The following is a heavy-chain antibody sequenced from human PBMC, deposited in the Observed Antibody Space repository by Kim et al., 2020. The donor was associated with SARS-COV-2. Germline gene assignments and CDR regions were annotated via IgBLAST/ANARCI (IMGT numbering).Heavy chain of an antibody. D-gene: IGHD1-26*01. V-gene: IGHV3-23*01. CDR3: AHKPLTGGGN. CDR2: ITSGGGGS. Sequence: GGSLRLSCAASGFTFSSYAMSWVRQAPGKGLEWVSAITSGGGGSYYADSVEGRFTISRDNSKSTLYLQMNSLRAEDTAVYYCAHKPLTGGGNWGQGTLVTVSS. CDR1: GFTFSSYA. J-gene: IGHJ4*02.